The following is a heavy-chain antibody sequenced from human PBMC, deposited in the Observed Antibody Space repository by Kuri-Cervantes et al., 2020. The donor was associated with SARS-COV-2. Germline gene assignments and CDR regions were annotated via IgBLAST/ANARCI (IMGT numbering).Heavy chain of an antibody. CDR2: INQDGSEK. V-gene: IGHV3-7*01. J-gene: IGHJ4*02. Sequence: GGSLRLSCAASGFTFSSYWMTWVRQAPGKGLECVAKINQDGSEKYHVDSVKGRFTISRDNAKNSLYLQMNSLRAEDTAVYYCARDPTAWGDYYDSSSDYWGQGTLVTVSS. CDR1: GFTFSSYW. CDR3: ARDPTAWGDYYDSSSDY. D-gene: IGHD3-22*01.